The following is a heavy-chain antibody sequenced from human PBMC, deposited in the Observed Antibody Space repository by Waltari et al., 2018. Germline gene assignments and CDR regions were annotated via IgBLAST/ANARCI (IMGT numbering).Heavy chain of an antibody. Sequence: EVQLVQSGAEVKKPGESLKIPCKGPGYSLTSYWIGWVRQLPGKGLVWMGISYPGDSDTRYSPSFQGQVTSSADKSISTAYLQWSSLKASDTAMYYCARCEGHPWIQLYSDYWGQGTLVTVSS. CDR1: GYSLTSYW. CDR3: ARCEGHPWIQLYSDY. D-gene: IGHD5-18*01. CDR2: SYPGDSDT. J-gene: IGHJ4*02. V-gene: IGHV5-51*03.